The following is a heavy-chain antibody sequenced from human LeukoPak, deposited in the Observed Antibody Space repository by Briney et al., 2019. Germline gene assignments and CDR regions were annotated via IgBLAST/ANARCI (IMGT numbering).Heavy chain of an antibody. CDR2: ISYDGGNK. Sequence: GRSLRLSCAASGFTFSSYAMHWVRQAPGKGLEWVAVISYDGGNKYYADSVKGRFTISRDNSKNTLYLQMNSLRAEDTAVYYCARESSPKNYGDYSPGPYWGQGTLVTVSS. J-gene: IGHJ4*02. V-gene: IGHV3-30-3*01. D-gene: IGHD4-17*01. CDR1: GFTFSSYA. CDR3: ARESSPKNYGDYSPGPY.